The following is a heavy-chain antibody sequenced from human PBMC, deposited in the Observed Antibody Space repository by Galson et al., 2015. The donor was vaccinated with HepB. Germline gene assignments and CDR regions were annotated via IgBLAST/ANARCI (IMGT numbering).Heavy chain of an antibody. Sequence: SVKVSCKASGYTFTTYAIHWVRQASGQRLEWMGWINADNGNTKFSQRFQGRVILTRDTSASTAYMELSSLRSEDTAVYYCARGGALKAFDIWGQGTMVTVSS. CDR1: GYTFTTYA. J-gene: IGHJ3*02. D-gene: IGHD3-16*01. CDR2: INADNGNT. CDR3: ARGGALKAFDI. V-gene: IGHV1-3*01.